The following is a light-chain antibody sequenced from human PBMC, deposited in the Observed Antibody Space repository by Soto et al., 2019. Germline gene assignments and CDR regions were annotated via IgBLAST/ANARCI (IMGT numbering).Light chain of an antibody. CDR1: SSNIGRGH. Sequence: QPVLTQPPSASGTPGQRVTISCSGSSSNIGRGHVYWYQQLPGTAPKLLIQKTDQRPSGVPDRFSGSKSGTSASLAISGLRSEDEADYYCAAWDDSVNVLFGGGTKVTVL. V-gene: IGLV1-47*01. CDR3: AAWDDSVNVL. J-gene: IGLJ3*02. CDR2: KTD.